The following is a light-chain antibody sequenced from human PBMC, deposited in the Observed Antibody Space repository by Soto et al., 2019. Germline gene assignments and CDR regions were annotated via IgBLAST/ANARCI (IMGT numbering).Light chain of an antibody. V-gene: IGKV2D-29*01. Sequence: VLSQTPLSLSVTPGQPASISCRSNQSLLHTDGKDHLYWFLQKPGQPPQLMIYEVSNRFSGVTERCSGSGSGTDFTLKISRLEAEDVGVYYCMQSTYLPLTFGGGTKVEIK. CDR3: MQSTYLPLT. J-gene: IGKJ4*01. CDR2: EVS. CDR1: QSLLHTDGKDH.